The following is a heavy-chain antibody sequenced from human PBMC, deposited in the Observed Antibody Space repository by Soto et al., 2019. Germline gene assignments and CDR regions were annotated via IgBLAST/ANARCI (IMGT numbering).Heavy chain of an antibody. J-gene: IGHJ5*02. CDR3: AKDMGDWFDT. CDR2: ISYDGSNK. CDR1: GFTFSSYG. V-gene: IGHV3-30*18. D-gene: IGHD3-10*01. Sequence: GGSLRLSCAASGFTFSSYGMHWVRQAPGKGLEWVAVISYDGSNKYYADSVKGRFTISRDNSKNTLYLQMNSLRAEDTAVYYCAKDMGDWFDTWGQGTLVTVSS.